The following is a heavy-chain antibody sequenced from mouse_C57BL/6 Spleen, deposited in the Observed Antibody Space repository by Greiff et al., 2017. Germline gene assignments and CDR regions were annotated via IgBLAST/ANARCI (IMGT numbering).Heavy chain of an antibody. J-gene: IGHJ4*01. CDR3: AREGWLETYYAVDY. CDR2: IHTNSGSS. V-gene: IGHV1-64*01. CDR1: GYTFTSYW. D-gene: IGHD2-3*01. Sequence: VQLQQPGAELVKPGASVKLSCKASGYTFTSYWMHWVKQRPGQGLEWIGMIHTNSGSSYYNEKFKSKDTLTVDKSYSTDYMQLSSLTSEYSAVYYGAREGWLETYYAVDYWGKGTSVTVSS.